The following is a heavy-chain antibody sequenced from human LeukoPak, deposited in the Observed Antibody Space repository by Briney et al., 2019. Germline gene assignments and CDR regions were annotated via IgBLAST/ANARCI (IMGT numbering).Heavy chain of an antibody. CDR3: AKDDDFWSGYFVY. Sequence: GGSLRLSCAVSGFTVSSNYMTWVRQAPGKGLEWVSLIYSDDSAWYADSVKGRFTISRDNSQNTLYLQLNSLRVEDTAVYYCAKDDDFWSGYFVYWGQGTLVTVSS. J-gene: IGHJ4*02. CDR2: IYSDDSA. D-gene: IGHD3-3*01. V-gene: IGHV3-53*01. CDR1: GFTVSSNY.